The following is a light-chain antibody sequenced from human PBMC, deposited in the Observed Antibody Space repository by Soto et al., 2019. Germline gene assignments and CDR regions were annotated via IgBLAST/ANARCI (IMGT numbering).Light chain of an antibody. CDR2: DIS. CDR3: QQYGSSIT. J-gene: IGKJ5*01. Sequence: TVMTQSPATLSVSPGERATLSCRASQSVSSNLAWYQQKPGQPPRLLIYDISTRATGIPTRFSGSGSGTDFTLTISRLEPEDFAVYYCQQYGSSITFGQGTRLEIK. V-gene: IGKV3D-15*01. CDR1: QSVSSN.